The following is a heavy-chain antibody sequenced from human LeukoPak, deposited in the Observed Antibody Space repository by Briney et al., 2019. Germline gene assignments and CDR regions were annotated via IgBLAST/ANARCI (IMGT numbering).Heavy chain of an antibody. J-gene: IGHJ4*02. V-gene: IGHV3-30*04. Sequence: GGSLRLSCAASGFTFSSYAMHWVRQAPGKGLEWVAVISYDGSNKYYADSVKGRFTISRDNAKNSLYLQMNSLRAEDTAVYYCARASEVVTAYIDYWGQGTLVTVSS. CDR1: GFTFSSYA. D-gene: IGHD2-21*02. CDR2: ISYDGSNK. CDR3: ARASEVVTAYIDY.